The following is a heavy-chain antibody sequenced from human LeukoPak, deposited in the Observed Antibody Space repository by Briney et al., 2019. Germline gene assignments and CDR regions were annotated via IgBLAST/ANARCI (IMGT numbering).Heavy chain of an antibody. CDR2: IKSKTDGGTT. Sequence: GGSLRLSCAASGFTFSNAWMSWVRQAPGKGLEWVGRIKSKTDGGTTDYAAPVKGRFTISRDDSKNTLYLQMNSVKTGNTTVDYCPTPYYDILPGYPVYYYSSMAVWGKGTTVTVSS. V-gene: IGHV3-15*01. CDR1: GFTFSNAW. J-gene: IGHJ6*03. D-gene: IGHD3-9*01. CDR3: PTPYYDILPGYPVYYYSSMAV.